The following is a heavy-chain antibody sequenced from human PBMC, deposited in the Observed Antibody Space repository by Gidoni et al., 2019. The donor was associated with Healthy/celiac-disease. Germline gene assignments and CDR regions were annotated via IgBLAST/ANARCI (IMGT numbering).Heavy chain of an antibody. Sequence: QVQLQESGPGLVKPSPTLSLTCTVSGGSISSGGYYWSWIRQHPGKGLEWIGYNYYSGSTYYNPSLKSRVTISVDTSKNQFSLKLGSVTAADTAVYYCARDSGGTTVVSSFDYWGQGTLVTVSS. V-gene: IGHV4-31*03. CDR2: NYYSGST. CDR3: ARDSGGTTVVSSFDY. J-gene: IGHJ4*02. CDR1: GGSISSGGYY. D-gene: IGHD4-17*01.